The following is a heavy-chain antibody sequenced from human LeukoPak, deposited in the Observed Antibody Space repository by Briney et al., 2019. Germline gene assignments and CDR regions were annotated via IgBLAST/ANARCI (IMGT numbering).Heavy chain of an antibody. V-gene: IGHV3-23*01. Sequence: PGGSLRLSCAASGFTFSSYAMSWVRQAPGKGLEWVSGISGSGGSTYYADSVKGRFTISRDNYKNTLYLQMNSLRAEDTAVYYCAKDIISSAKYYFDYWGQGTLVTVSS. J-gene: IGHJ4*02. CDR3: AKDIISSAKYYFDY. CDR2: ISGSGGST. CDR1: GFTFSSYA. D-gene: IGHD2-2*01.